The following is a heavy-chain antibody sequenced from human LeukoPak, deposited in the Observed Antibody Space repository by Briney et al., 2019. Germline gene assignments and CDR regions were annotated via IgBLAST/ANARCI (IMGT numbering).Heavy chain of an antibody. CDR1: GGTFSSYA. CDR3: ATEGPLGYYYDSSGPPDAFDI. D-gene: IGHD3-22*01. V-gene: IGHV1-18*01. Sequence: GGSLRLSCAASGGTFSSYAISWVRQAPGQGLEWMGWISAYNGNTNYAQKLQGRVTMTEDTSTDTAYMELSSLRSEDTAVYYCATEGPLGYYYDSSGPPDAFDIWGQGTMVTVSS. CDR2: ISAYNGNT. J-gene: IGHJ3*02.